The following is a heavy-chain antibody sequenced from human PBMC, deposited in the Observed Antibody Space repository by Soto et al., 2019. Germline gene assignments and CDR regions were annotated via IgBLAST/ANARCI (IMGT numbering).Heavy chain of an antibody. CDR1: GGTFADFI. D-gene: IGHD6-6*01. CDR3: ARIGTYGSSRSHYSGIDV. V-gene: IGHV1-69*01. CDR2: IVPMFGTA. Sequence: QVQLVQSGAEVKEPGSSVKVSCKASGGTFADFIMNWVRQTPGQGLEWMGGIVPMFGTATYAEKFKGRVTISATGSTSTAYMELTSLRAEGTPVYDCARIGTYGSSRSHYSGIDVWGQGTTVTVS. J-gene: IGHJ6*02.